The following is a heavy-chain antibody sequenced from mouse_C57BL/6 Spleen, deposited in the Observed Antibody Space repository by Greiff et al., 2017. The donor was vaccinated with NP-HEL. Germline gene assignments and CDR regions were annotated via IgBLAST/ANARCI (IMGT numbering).Heavy chain of an antibody. D-gene: IGHD1-2*01. Sequence: EVHLVESGGGLVKPGGSLKLSCAASGFTFSDYGMHWVRQAPEKGLEWVAYISSGSSTIYYADTVKGRFTISRDNAKNTLFLQMTSLRSEDTARYYCAREEITTAHAFAYWGQGTLVTVSA. CDR3: AREEITTAHAFAY. V-gene: IGHV5-17*01. CDR1: GFTFSDYG. J-gene: IGHJ3*01. CDR2: ISSGSSTI.